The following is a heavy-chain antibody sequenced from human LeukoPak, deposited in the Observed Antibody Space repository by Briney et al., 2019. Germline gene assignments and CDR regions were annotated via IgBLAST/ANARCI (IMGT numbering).Heavy chain of an antibody. D-gene: IGHD4-17*01. Sequence: GGSLRLSCAASGFTFNDHYMTWIRQAPGKGLEWVSYISSRGNSIYYADSVKGRFTITRDNAKNSLYLQMNSLGAEDTAVYYCAREAYGGYVDDFYYYYHLDVWGKGTTVSV. J-gene: IGHJ6*03. CDR3: AREAYGGYVDDFYYYYHLDV. CDR1: GFTFNDHY. V-gene: IGHV3-11*04. CDR2: ISSRGNSI.